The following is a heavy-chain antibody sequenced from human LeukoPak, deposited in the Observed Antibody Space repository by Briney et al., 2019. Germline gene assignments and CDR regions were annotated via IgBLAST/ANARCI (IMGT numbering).Heavy chain of an antibody. D-gene: IGHD3-22*01. CDR2: IKQDGSEK. J-gene: IGHJ4*02. CDR1: GFTFSNYW. V-gene: IGHV3-7*04. CDR3: ARGYSSSYGSSDYYSY. Sequence: PGGSLRLSCAASGFTFSNYWMTWVRQAPGKGLEWVANIKQDGSEKNYVASVKGRFTISRDNAKNSLYLQMNSLRAEDTGVYYCARGYSSSYGSSDYYSYWGQGTLVTVSS.